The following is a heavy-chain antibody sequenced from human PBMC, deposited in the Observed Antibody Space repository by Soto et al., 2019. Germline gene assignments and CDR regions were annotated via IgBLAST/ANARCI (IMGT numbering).Heavy chain of an antibody. CDR1: GFTFSSYG. Sequence: PGGSLRLSCAASGFTFSSYGMHWVRQAPGKGLEWVAVIWYDGSNKYYADSVKGRFTISRDNSKNTLYLQMNSLRAEDTAVYYCARDRGYYGSGSYSSTLSFYYYGMDVWGQGTTVTVSS. D-gene: IGHD3-10*01. CDR3: ARDRGYYGSGSYSSTLSFYYYGMDV. J-gene: IGHJ6*02. CDR2: IWYDGSNK. V-gene: IGHV3-33*01.